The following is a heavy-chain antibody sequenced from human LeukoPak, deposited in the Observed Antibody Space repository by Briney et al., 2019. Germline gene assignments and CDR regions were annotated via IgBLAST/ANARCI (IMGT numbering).Heavy chain of an antibody. Sequence: ASVKVSCKASGYTFTTYYMHWVRQAPGQGLEWMGWINPNSGGTNYAQKFQGRVTMTRDTSISTAYMELSRLRSDDTAVYYCARDGGYGRAYYYYMDVWGKGTTVTISS. V-gene: IGHV1-2*02. CDR1: GYTFTTYY. CDR3: ARDGGYGRAYYYYMDV. J-gene: IGHJ6*03. CDR2: INPNSGGT. D-gene: IGHD2-15*01.